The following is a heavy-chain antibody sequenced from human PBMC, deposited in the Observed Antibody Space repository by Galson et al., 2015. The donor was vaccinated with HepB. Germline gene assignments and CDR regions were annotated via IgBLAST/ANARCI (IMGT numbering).Heavy chain of an antibody. D-gene: IGHD1-14*01. V-gene: IGHV3-7*03. J-gene: IGHJ6*02. Sequence: SLRLSCAVSAVSFRSYWISWVRQAQGKGLEWVANIKEDGSERYYVDSVRGRFTISRDNAKNSLYLQMNSLRAEDTALYYCARGYYGMDVWGQGTTVTVSS. CDR2: IKEDGSER. CDR3: ARGYYGMDV. CDR1: AVSFRSYW.